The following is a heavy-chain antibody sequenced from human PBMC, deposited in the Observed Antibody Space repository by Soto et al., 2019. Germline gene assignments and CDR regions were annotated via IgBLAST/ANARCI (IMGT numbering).Heavy chain of an antibody. CDR3: VATTVTTISLVY. CDR1: GGSISHDNYY. CDR2: SYYSGST. V-gene: IGHV4-31*03. Sequence: QVQLRESGPGLVKPSQPLSLTCTVSGGSISHDNYYWTWIRQHPGKGLEWIGYSYYSGSTYYNPSLKSRFSISVDTSKNQFSLKLSSVTAADTAVYYCVATTVTTISLVYWGQGTLVTVSS. J-gene: IGHJ4*02. D-gene: IGHD4-17*01.